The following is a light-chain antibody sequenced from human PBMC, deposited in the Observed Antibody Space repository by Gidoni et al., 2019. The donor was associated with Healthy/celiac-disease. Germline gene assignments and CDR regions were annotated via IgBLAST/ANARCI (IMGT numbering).Light chain of an antibody. CDR2: DAS. Sequence: EIVLTQSPATLFLSPGERATLSCRASQSVSSYLAWYQQKPGQAPRHLIYDASNRATGIPARFSGSGSGTDFTLTISSLEPEDFAVYYCQQRSNWPPEVTFGGGTKVEIK. V-gene: IGKV3-11*01. J-gene: IGKJ4*01. CDR3: QQRSNWPPEVT. CDR1: QSVSSY.